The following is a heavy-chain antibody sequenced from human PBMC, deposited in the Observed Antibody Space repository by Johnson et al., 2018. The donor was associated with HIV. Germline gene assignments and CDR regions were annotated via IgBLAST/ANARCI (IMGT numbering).Heavy chain of an antibody. V-gene: IGHV3-30-3*01. CDR3: ARDWRGDSSGYYYFFSFDI. Sequence: QVHLVESGGGVVQPGRSLRLSCAAPGFTFSSYAMHWVRQAPGKGLEWVAVISYDGSNKYYADSVKGRFTISRDNSKNTLYLQMNSLRAEDTAVYYCARDWRGDSSGYYYFFSFDIWGQGTMVTVSS. CDR2: ISYDGSNK. D-gene: IGHD3-22*01. CDR1: GFTFSSYA. J-gene: IGHJ3*02.